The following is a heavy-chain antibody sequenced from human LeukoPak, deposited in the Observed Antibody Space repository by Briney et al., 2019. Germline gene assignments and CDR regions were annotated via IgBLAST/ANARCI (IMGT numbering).Heavy chain of an antibody. D-gene: IGHD1-26*01. Sequence: GGTLRLSCAASGFTFSSYGMSWVRQAPGKGLEWVSAISGSGGSTYYADSVKGRFTISRDNSKNTLYLQMNSLRAEDTAVYYCASALRIYYYFDYWGQGTLVTVSS. J-gene: IGHJ4*02. CDR3: ASALRIYYYFDY. CDR1: GFTFSSYG. CDR2: ISGSGGST. V-gene: IGHV3-23*01.